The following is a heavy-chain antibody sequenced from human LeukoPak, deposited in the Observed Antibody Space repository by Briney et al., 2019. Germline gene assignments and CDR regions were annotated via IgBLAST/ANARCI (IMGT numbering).Heavy chain of an antibody. CDR2: IYYSGST. V-gene: IGHV4-59*08. J-gene: IGHJ4*02. CDR3: ARHLARRAAGEVDY. CDR1: GGSISSYD. D-gene: IGHD6-13*01. Sequence: PSETLSLTCTVSGGSISSYDMSWIRQPPGKGLEWIGNIYYSGSTNYNPSLKSRVTISIDTSKNQFSLYLSYVTAADTAVYYCARHLARRAAGEVDYWGQGTLVTVSS.